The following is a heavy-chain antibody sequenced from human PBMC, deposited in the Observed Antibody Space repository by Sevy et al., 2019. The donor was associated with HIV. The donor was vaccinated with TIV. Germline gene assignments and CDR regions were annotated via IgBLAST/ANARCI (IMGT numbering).Heavy chain of an antibody. Sequence: ASVKVSCKASGYTFIDYYIHWVRQAPGQALEWMGRINPNSGATNYAQKFQDRVTMTRDTSISTYYMKLRRLRSDDTAVYYCAGEDYYAASGGWVDPWGQGTLVTVSS. V-gene: IGHV1-2*06. CDR2: INPNSGAT. J-gene: IGHJ5*02. CDR1: GYTFIDYY. CDR3: AGEDYYAASGGWVDP. D-gene: IGHD3-22*01.